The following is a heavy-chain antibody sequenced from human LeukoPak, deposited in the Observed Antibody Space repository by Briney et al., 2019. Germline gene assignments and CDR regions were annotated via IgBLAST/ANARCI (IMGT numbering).Heavy chain of an antibody. D-gene: IGHD3-10*01. Sequence: PSETLSLTCTVSGGSISSYYWSWIRQPPGKGLEWIGYIYYSGSTNYNPSLKSRVTISVDTSKNQFSLKLSSVTAADTAVYYCARHRATMVRGADDAFDIWGQGTMVTVPS. CDR1: GGSISSYY. J-gene: IGHJ3*02. CDR2: IYYSGST. V-gene: IGHV4-59*08. CDR3: ARHRATMVRGADDAFDI.